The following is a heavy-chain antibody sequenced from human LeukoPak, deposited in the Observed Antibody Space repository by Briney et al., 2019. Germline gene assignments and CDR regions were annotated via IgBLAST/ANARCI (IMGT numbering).Heavy chain of an antibody. J-gene: IGHJ4*02. V-gene: IGHV4-38-2*01. Sequence: SDTLSLTCAVSGYSVSSGYYRGWIRQPPGKGLEWIGSISHSGTTYYDPSLKSRVTISVDTSKNQFSLKLDSGTAADTAVYYCARANSGSYLRHQYEYWGQGTLVTVSS. CDR1: GYSVSSGYY. CDR3: ARANSGSYLRHQYEY. CDR2: ISHSGTT. D-gene: IGHD1-26*01.